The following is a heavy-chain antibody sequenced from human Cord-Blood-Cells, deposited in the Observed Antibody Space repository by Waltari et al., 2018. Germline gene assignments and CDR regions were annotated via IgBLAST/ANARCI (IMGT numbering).Heavy chain of an antibody. Sequence: QLQLQESGPGLVKPSETLSLTCTVSGGSISSSSYSWGWIRQPPGKGLEGIGSIYYIGSTYYNPSLKSRVTISVDTSKNQFSLKLSSVTAADTAVYYCARLSRGVTPWGQGTLVTVSS. D-gene: IGHD4-4*01. CDR1: GGSISSSSYS. CDR2: IYYIGST. V-gene: IGHV4-39*01. J-gene: IGHJ5*02. CDR3: ARLSRGVTP.